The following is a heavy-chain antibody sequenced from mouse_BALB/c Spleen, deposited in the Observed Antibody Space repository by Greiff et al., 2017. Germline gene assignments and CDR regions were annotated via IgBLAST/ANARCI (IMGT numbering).Heavy chain of an antibody. D-gene: IGHD3-3*01. CDR2: INSNGGST. CDR1: GFTFSSYG. CDR3: AREGTPYYFDY. V-gene: IGHV5-6-3*01. Sequence: EVQLVESGGGLVQPGGSLKLSCAASGFTFSSYGMSWVRQTPDKRLELVATINSNGGSTYYPDSVKGRFTISRDNAKNTLYLQMSSLKSEDTAMYYCAREGTPYYFDYWGQGTTLTVSS. J-gene: IGHJ2*01.